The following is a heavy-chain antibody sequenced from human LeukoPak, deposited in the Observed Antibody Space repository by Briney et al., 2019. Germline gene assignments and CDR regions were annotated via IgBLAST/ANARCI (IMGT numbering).Heavy chain of an antibody. CDR1: GGSISTFS. CDR3: ARDTTVASGMQY. Sequence: SETLSLTCTVSGGSISTFSWSWIRQFPGKGLEWIGSIYIKSTNYNPSLKSRVAISVDTSTNQFSLRLDSVTTADTAVYYCARDTTVASGMQYWGQGTLVTVSS. J-gene: IGHJ1*01. V-gene: IGHV4-59*01. D-gene: IGHD6-19*01. CDR2: IYIKST.